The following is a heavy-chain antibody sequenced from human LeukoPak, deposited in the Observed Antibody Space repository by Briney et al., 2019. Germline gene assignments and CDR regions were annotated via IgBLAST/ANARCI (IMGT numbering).Heavy chain of an antibody. CDR3: AKDRGTYYFDY. D-gene: IGHD1-26*01. CDR1: GFTFTNYN. J-gene: IGHJ4*02. CDR2: IRFDGSNK. V-gene: IGHV3-30*02. Sequence: GGSLRLSCVDSGFTFTNYNMNWVRQAPGKGLEWVAFIRFDGSNKYYADSVKGRFTISRDNSKNTLYLQMNSLRAEDTAVYYCAKDRGTYYFDYWGQGTLVTVSS.